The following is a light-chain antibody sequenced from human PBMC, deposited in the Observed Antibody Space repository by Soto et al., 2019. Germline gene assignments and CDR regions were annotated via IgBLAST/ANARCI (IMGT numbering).Light chain of an antibody. V-gene: IGKV1-39*01. CDR2: AAS. CDR1: QRIRTS. CDR3: QQSYTTPLT. J-gene: IGKJ1*01. Sequence: LQMTQSPSSLSASIGDRVTITCRASQRIRTSLNWYQHKPGKAPKLLIYAASSLESGVPSRFSGSGSGTDFSLSISSLQPEDFATYYCQQSYTTPLTSGQGTKVDI.